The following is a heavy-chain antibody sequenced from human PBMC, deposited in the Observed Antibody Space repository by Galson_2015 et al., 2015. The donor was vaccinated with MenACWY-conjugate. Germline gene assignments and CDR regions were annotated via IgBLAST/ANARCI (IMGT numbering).Heavy chain of an antibody. J-gene: IGHJ6*03. CDR2: ISKSGSPI. V-gene: IGHV3-48*03. CDR1: GFTFTGYE. Sequence: SLRLSCAASGFTFTGYEFNWVRQAPGKGLEWLSYISKSGSPIYYADSVKGRFTISRDNIKKSLFLEMNSLRAGGTGVYYCVRVGTWIHQYFYYMDVWGKGTTVTVSS. CDR3: VRVGTWIHQYFYYMDV. D-gene: IGHD5-18*01.